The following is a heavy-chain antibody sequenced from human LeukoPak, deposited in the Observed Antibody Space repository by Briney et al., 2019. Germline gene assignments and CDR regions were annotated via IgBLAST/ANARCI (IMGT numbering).Heavy chain of an antibody. V-gene: IGHV4-59*12. D-gene: IGHD2-2*01. CDR2: IYHSGST. J-gene: IGHJ2*01. CDR1: GGSISSYY. Sequence: SETLSLTCTVSGGSISSYYWSWIRQPPGKGLEWIGYIYHSGSTYYNPSLKSRVTISVDRSKNQFSLKLSSVTAADTAVYYCARGPVRPGYFDLWGRGTLVTVSS. CDR3: ARGPVRPGYFDL.